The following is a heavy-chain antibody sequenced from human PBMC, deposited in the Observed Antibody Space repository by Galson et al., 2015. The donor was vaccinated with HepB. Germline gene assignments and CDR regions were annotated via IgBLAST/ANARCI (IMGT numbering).Heavy chain of an antibody. D-gene: IGHD5-12*01. CDR2: IKSKTDGGTT. CDR3: TTDSVRGYDWGGYYYYGMDV. J-gene: IGHJ6*02. Sequence: SLRLSCAASGFTFSNAWMNWVRQAPGKGLEWVGRIKSKTDGGTTDYAAPVKGRFTISRDDSKNTLYLQMNSLKTEDTAVYYCTTDSVRGYDWGGYYYYGMDVWGQGTTVTVSS. CDR1: GFTFSNAW. V-gene: IGHV3-15*07.